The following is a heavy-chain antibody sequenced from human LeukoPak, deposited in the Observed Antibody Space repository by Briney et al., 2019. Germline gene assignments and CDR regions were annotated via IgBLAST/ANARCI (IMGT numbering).Heavy chain of an antibody. D-gene: IGHD4-17*01. V-gene: IGHV4-4*07. J-gene: IGHJ4*02. Sequence: SETLSLTCTVSGGSISTYYWSWIRQPAGKGLEWIGRIYNSGVTNYNPSLKSRVTMSMDTSMNQFSLKLRSVTAADTAVYYCARDYGDFPAYYFDYWGQGTLVTVSS. CDR3: ARDYGDFPAYYFDY. CDR1: GGSISTYY. CDR2: IYNSGVT.